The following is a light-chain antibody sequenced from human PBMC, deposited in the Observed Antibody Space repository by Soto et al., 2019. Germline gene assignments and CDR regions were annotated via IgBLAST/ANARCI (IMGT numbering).Light chain of an antibody. Sequence: ENVLTQSPGTLSLSPGERATLSCRASQTVSSNLTWYQQRPGQAPRLLISGASRRATGIPDRFSGSGSGTDFTRTISRLEPEDFALYYCQQYGTSPITFGQGTRLEIK. J-gene: IGKJ5*01. CDR3: QQYGTSPIT. CDR1: QTVSSN. V-gene: IGKV3-20*01. CDR2: GAS.